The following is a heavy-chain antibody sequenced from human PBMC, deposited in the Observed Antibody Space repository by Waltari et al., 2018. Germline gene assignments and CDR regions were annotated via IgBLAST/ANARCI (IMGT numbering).Heavy chain of an antibody. V-gene: IGHV3-23*04. J-gene: IGHJ4*02. Sequence: VQLVESGGGLVQNGGSRRVSCDASGFTFSAYAMSWGRQAKGLARVSGSSGSGRSPFYPAAWQGLCTISSDTSKNTLYLQMNNLRAEYTAVYYCASRGISGPYYRGFDYWGQGTLVTVSS. CDR1: GFTFSAYA. CDR3: ASRGISGPYYRGFDY. D-gene: IGHD1-26*01. CDR2: SSGSGRSP.